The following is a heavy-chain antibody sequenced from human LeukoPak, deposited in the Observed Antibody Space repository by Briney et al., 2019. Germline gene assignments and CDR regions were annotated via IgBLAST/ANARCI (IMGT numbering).Heavy chain of an antibody. Sequence: GGSLRLSCAASGFTFSSYTMNWVRQPPGKGLEWVANIKLDVSETYYADSVRGRFTISRDNTKNSLYLQMDSLRAEDTAVYYCARKGNAFDFWGQGTMVTVSS. V-gene: IGHV3-7*01. CDR3: ARKGNAFDF. CDR1: GFTFSSYT. CDR2: IKLDVSET. D-gene: IGHD3-10*01. J-gene: IGHJ3*01.